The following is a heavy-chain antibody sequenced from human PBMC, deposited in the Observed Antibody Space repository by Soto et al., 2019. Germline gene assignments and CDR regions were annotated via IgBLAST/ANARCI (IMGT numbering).Heavy chain of an antibody. D-gene: IGHD6-19*01. Sequence: GGSLRLSCAASGFTFSSYSMNWVRQAPGKGLEWVSSISSSSSYIYYADSVKGRFTISRDNAKNSLYLQMNSLRAEDTAVYYCARDKSSSGWTYYYYYGMDVWGQGTTVTVSS. CDR1: GFTFSSYS. CDR2: ISSSSSYI. CDR3: ARDKSSSGWTYYYYYGMDV. J-gene: IGHJ6*02. V-gene: IGHV3-21*01.